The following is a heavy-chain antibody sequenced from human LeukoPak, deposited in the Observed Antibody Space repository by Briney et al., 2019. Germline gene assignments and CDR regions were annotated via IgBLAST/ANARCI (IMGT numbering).Heavy chain of an antibody. CDR1: GYSFTSYW. Sequence: GESLKISCKGSGYSFTSYWIGWVRQMPGKGLEWMGIIYPGDSDTRYSPSFQGQVTISADKSISTAYLQWSSLKASDTAMHYCARSPFEGYCSSTSCPYFDYWGQGTLVTVSS. CDR2: IYPGDSDT. V-gene: IGHV5-51*01. CDR3: ARSPFEGYCSSTSCPYFDY. D-gene: IGHD2-2*01. J-gene: IGHJ4*02.